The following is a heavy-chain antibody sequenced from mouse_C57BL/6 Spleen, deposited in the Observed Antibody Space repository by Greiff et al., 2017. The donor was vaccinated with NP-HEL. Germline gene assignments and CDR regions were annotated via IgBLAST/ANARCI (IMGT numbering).Heavy chain of an antibody. CDR2: LHPSDSYP. CDR1: GYTFTSYW. V-gene: IGHV1-69*01. D-gene: IGHD4-1*01. Sequence: QVQLQPPGAELVMPGASVKLSCKASGYTFTSYWMHWVKQRPGQGLEWIGELHPSDSYPNYNQKFKAKSTLTVDKSASTADMQLSSLTSEDSAVYYCARSGTGKGYFDYWGQGATRTVSS. CDR3: ARSGTGKGYFDY. J-gene: IGHJ2*01.